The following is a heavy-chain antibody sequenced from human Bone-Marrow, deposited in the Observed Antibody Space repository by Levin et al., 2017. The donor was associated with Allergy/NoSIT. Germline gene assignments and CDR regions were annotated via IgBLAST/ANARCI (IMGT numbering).Heavy chain of an antibody. J-gene: IGHJ4*02. D-gene: IGHD6-19*01. V-gene: IGHV4-39*01. CDR3: VVVPGPTRFDY. Sequence: SETLSLTCTVSGGSISGSSYYWGWIRQPPGKGLEWIATIYYSGSTFYNPSLKSRVTTSVDTSKNQFSLKLSSVTAADTAVYYCVVVPGPTRFDYWGQGTLVTVSS. CDR1: GGSISGSSYY. CDR2: IYYSGST.